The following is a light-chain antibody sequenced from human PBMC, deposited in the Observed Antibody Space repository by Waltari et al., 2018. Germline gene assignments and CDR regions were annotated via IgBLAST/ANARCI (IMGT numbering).Light chain of an antibody. V-gene: IGKV3-20*01. CDR1: QTVSTIS. CDR3: QQYDGIVLT. CDR2: GAS. J-gene: IGKJ4*01. Sequence: EIVLTQSPGTLSLSPGERATLSCRASQTVSTISLNWYQQKPGQAPRLLIYGASTRATGIPDRFSGSGSVTDFTLTISRLEPEDFAVYYCQQYDGIVLTFGGGTRVEI.